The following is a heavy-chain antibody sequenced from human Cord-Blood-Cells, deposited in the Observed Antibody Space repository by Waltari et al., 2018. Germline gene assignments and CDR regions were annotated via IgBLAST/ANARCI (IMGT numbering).Heavy chain of an antibody. D-gene: IGHD7-27*01. Sequence: EVQLMDSGGGLVQLGGSLRVSCAASGFHFRSYWNDWVRQSPGQGLVWVSRINRDGSSTSYADSVKGRFTISRDNAKNTLYLQMNSLRAEDTAVYYCARDLGLGEKGKNWYFDLWGRGTLVTVSS. J-gene: IGHJ2*01. V-gene: IGHV3-74*01. CDR1: GFHFRSYW. CDR2: INRDGSST. CDR3: ARDLGLGEKGKNWYFDL.